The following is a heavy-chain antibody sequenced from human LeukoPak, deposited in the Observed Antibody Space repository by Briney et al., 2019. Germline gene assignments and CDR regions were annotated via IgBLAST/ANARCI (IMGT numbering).Heavy chain of an antibody. CDR2: ISGDGGST. CDR1: GFTFDDYA. CDR3: ARVGGSYPFDY. D-gene: IGHD1-26*01. Sequence: GGSLRLSCVASGFTFDDYAMHWVRQAPGKGLEWVSLISGDGGSTYYADSVKGRFTISRDNAKNSLYLQMNSLRAEDTAVYYCARVGGSYPFDYWGQGTLVTVSS. V-gene: IGHV3-43*02. J-gene: IGHJ4*02.